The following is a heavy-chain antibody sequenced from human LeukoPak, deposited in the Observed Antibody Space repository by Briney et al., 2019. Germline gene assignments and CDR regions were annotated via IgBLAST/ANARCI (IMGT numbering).Heavy chain of an antibody. J-gene: IGHJ4*02. D-gene: IGHD6-6*01. Sequence: EASVTVSCKASGYTFTSYGISWVRQAPGQGLEWMGWISAYNGNTNYAQKLQGRVTMTTDTSTSTAYMELRSLRSDDTAVYYCARDDIAARPAYFDYWGQGTLVTVSS. CDR3: ARDDIAARPAYFDY. CDR2: ISAYNGNT. CDR1: GYTFTSYG. V-gene: IGHV1-18*01.